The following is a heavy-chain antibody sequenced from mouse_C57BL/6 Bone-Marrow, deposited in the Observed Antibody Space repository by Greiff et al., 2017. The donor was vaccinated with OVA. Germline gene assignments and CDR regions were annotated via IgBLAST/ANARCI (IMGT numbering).Heavy chain of an antibody. Sequence: VQLQQSGPVLVKPGASVKMSCKASGYTFTDYYMNWVKQSHGKSLEWIGVITPYNGGTSYNQKFKGQATFTVDKSSSTVYMELNSLTSEDSAVYYCARDGFVTTVVAPYCFDYWGQGTTLTGSS. CDR2: ITPYNGGT. CDR1: GYTFTDYY. D-gene: IGHD1-1*01. CDR3: ARDGFVTTVVAPYCFDY. V-gene: IGHV1-19*01. J-gene: IGHJ2*01.